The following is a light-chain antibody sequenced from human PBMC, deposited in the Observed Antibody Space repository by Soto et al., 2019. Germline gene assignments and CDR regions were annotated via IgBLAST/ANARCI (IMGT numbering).Light chain of an antibody. CDR1: SSDVGGYNY. Sequence: QPVLTRPASVSGAAVQSITISCTETSSDVGGYNYVSWYQHHPGKAPKLIIFDVSDRPSGISDRFSASKSGNTASLTISGLQAEDEADYYCCSYSSGSTPWVFGTGTKVTVL. V-gene: IGLV2-14*03. CDR2: DVS. CDR3: CSYSSGSTPWV. J-gene: IGLJ1*01.